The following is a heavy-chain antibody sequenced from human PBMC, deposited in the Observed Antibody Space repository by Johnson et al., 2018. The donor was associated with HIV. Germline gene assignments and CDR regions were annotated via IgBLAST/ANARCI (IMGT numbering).Heavy chain of an antibody. CDR3: ARRGGTGDGDFDI. CDR2: INWNGGST. CDR1: GFTFSSYG. D-gene: IGHD2-21*01. Sequence: VQLVESGGGVVQPGRSLRLSCAASGFTFSSYGMHWVRQAPGKGLEWVSGINWNGGSTGYAASVKGRFTISRDNAKKSLYLQMNSLRAEDTAIYYCARRGGTGDGDFDIWGRGTMVTVSS. V-gene: IGHV3-20*04. J-gene: IGHJ3*02.